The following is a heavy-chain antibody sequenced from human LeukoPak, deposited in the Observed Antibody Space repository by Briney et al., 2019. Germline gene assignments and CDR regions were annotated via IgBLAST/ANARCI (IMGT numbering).Heavy chain of an antibody. V-gene: IGHV3-7*01. CDR3: ARDGSVGAADY. CDR1: EFIFSGYW. Sequence: GGSLRLSCAASEFIFSGYWMNWVRQAPGKGLEWVANIKQDGSEKQYVDSVRGRFTISRDNAKNSLYLQMNSLRVEDTAVYYCARDGSVGAADYWGQGTLVTVSS. CDR2: IKQDGSEK. D-gene: IGHD6-13*01. J-gene: IGHJ4*02.